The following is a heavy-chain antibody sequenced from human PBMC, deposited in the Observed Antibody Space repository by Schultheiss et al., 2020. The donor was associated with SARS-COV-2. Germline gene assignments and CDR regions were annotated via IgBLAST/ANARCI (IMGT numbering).Heavy chain of an antibody. CDR3: ARDADGDYGRGGYFDL. Sequence: GGSLRLSCAASGFTFSSYAMHWVRQAPGKGLEWVAVISYDGSNKYYADSVKGRFTISRDNSKNTLYLQMNSLRAEDTAVYYCARDADGDYGRGGYFDLWGRGTLVTVSS. V-gene: IGHV3-30*01. J-gene: IGHJ2*01. D-gene: IGHD4-17*01. CDR1: GFTFSSYA. CDR2: ISYDGSNK.